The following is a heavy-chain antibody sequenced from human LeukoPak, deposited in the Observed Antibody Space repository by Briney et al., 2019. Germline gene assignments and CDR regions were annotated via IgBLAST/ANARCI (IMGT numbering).Heavy chain of an antibody. Sequence: PGGSLRLSCAASGFTFSSYSMNWVRQAPGKGLEWVSSISSSSSYIYYADSAKGRFTISRDNAKNSLYLQMNSLRAEDTAVYYCARDLDFWSGYYNWFDPWGQGTLVTVSS. CDR1: GFTFSSYS. D-gene: IGHD3-3*01. CDR3: ARDLDFWSGYYNWFDP. V-gene: IGHV3-21*01. CDR2: ISSSSSYI. J-gene: IGHJ5*02.